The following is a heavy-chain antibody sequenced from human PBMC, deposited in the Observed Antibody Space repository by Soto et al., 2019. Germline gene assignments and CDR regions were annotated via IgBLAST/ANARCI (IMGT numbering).Heavy chain of an antibody. V-gene: IGHV4-59*01. Sequence: PSETLSLTCTVSGGSISSSYWSWIRQPPGKGLEWIGYIYYSGSTNYNPSLKSRVTISVDTSKNQFSLKLSSVTAADTSVYYCARGLDYFDYWGQGTLVTVSS. CDR1: GGSISSSY. J-gene: IGHJ4*02. CDR2: IYYSGST. D-gene: IGHD6-19*01. CDR3: ARGLDYFDY.